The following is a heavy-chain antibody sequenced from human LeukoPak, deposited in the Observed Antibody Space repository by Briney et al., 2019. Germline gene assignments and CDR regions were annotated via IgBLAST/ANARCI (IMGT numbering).Heavy chain of an antibody. CDR3: ARDRGTAMVLDAFDI. V-gene: IGHV4-30-4*08. CDR1: GGSISSGDYY. Sequence: SETLSLTCTVSGGSISSGDYYWSWIHQPPGKGLEWIGYIYYSGSTYYNPSLKSRVTISVDTSKNQFSLKLSSVTAADTAVYYCARDRGTAMVLDAFDIWGQGTMVTVSS. D-gene: IGHD5-18*01. CDR2: IYYSGST. J-gene: IGHJ3*02.